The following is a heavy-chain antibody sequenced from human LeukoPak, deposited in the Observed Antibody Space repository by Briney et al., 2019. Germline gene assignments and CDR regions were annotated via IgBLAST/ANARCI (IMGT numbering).Heavy chain of an antibody. D-gene: IGHD6-19*01. CDR1: GYTFTSYY. Sequence: ASVKVSCKASGYTFTSYYMYWVQQAPGQGLEWMGIINPSGGSTSYAQKLQGRVTMTRDTSTSTVYMELSSLRSEDTAVYYCARDERLYSSGWYSWGQGTLVTVSS. CDR3: ARDERLYSSGWYS. J-gene: IGHJ4*02. V-gene: IGHV1-46*01. CDR2: INPSGGST.